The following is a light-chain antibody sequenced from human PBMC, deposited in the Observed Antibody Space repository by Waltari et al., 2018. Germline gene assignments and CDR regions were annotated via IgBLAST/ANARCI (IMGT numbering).Light chain of an antibody. CDR3: ATWDDSLNGPV. CDR2: NNC. CDR1: NSNIGRNT. V-gene: IGLV1-44*01. Sequence: QSVLTQPPAASETPGQRVTISCSGSNSNIGRNTVNWYQQLPGTAPQLIVYNNCRRPSGVPDRYSASKSGTSASLAILGVRPEDEADYYCATWDDSLNGPVFGGGTKLTVL. J-gene: IGLJ2*01.